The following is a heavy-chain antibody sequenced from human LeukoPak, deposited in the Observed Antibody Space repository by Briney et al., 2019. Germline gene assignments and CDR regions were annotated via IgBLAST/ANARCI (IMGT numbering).Heavy chain of an antibody. Sequence: GGSLRLSCAASGITLRNYAMSWVRQAPGKGLEWVSAISGSGTNTYYADSVRGRFTISRDNSKNTLYLQMNSLRAEDTAVYYCAKDPSVVGATLDYWGQGTLVTVSS. J-gene: IGHJ4*02. D-gene: IGHD1-26*01. V-gene: IGHV3-23*01. CDR2: ISGSGTNT. CDR1: GITLRNYA. CDR3: AKDPSVVGATLDY.